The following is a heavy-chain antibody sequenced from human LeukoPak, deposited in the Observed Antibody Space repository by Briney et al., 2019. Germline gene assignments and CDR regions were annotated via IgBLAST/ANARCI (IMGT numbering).Heavy chain of an antibody. J-gene: IGHJ4*02. CDR3: AKGYYYGSGSYYPNALFDY. D-gene: IGHD3-10*01. V-gene: IGHV3-30*04. CDR1: GFTFSSYA. Sequence: PGRSLRLSCAASGFTFSSYAMHWVRQAPGKGLEWVAVISYDGSNKYYADSVKGRFTISRDNSKNTLYLQMNSLRAEDTAVYYCAKGYYYGSGSYYPNALFDYWGQGTLVTVSS. CDR2: ISYDGSNK.